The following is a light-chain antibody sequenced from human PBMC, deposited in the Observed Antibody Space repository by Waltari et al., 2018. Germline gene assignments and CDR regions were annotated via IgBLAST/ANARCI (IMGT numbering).Light chain of an antibody. CDR1: QSLVKTDGNTY. J-gene: IGKJ1*01. Sequence: DVVMTQSPLSLPVTPGQPASISCRSSQSLVKTDGNTYLIWFHQRPGQSPRRLIYNVSNRGSGVPDRFGGSGSGTDVTLRITRVEAEDVGVYYCLQGTHWPPTFGQGTKVEIK. CDR3: LQGTHWPPT. V-gene: IGKV2-30*01. CDR2: NVS.